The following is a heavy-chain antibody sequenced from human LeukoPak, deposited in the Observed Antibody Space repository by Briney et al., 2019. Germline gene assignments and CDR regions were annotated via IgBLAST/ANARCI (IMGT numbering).Heavy chain of an antibody. Sequence: PSETLSLTCTVSGGSISSYYWSWIRQPPGKGLEWIGYIYYSGSTNYNPSLKSRVTISVDTSKNQFSLRLSSVTAADTAVYYCARHTSSYGLSFDPWGQGTLVTVSS. J-gene: IGHJ5*02. V-gene: IGHV4-59*01. CDR2: IYYSGST. D-gene: IGHD1-26*01. CDR1: GGSISSYY. CDR3: ARHTSSYGLSFDP.